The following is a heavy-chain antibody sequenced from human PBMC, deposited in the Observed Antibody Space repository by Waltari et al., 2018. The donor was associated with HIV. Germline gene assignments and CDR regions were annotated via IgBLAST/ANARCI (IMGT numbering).Heavy chain of an antibody. Sequence: QVQLQESGPGLVRPSETLSLNCTVSGYAIRSGFYWAWLRRPRGKGLEWIGSMFHSGSTYYNPSLNRRVTMSIDVTKNRISLNLKSVTATDTALYYWARAQENSGGLAFQLWGLGTLVTVSS. D-gene: IGHD2-15*01. J-gene: IGHJ1*01. V-gene: IGHV4-38-2*02. CDR1: GYAIRSGFY. CDR2: MFHSGST. CDR3: ARAQENSGGLAFQL.